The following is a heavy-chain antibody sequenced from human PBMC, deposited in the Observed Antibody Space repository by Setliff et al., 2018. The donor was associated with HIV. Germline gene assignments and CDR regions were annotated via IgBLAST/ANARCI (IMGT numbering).Heavy chain of an antibody. Sequence: PGGSLRLSCAASGFAFSSYAMNWVRQAPGKGLEWVSSITYSGSHKFYADSLKGRFTISRDNAKYSLYLQMNTLRVEDTAVYYCMYGGRTATTHWGQGTLVTVSS. CDR2: ITYSGSHK. J-gene: IGHJ4*02. CDR1: GFAFSSYA. D-gene: IGHD4-17*01. V-gene: IGHV3-21*06. CDR3: MYGGRTATTH.